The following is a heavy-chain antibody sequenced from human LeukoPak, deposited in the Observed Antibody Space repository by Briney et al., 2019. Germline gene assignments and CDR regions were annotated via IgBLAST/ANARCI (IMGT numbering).Heavy chain of an antibody. CDR3: ARWVQLGAFDI. V-gene: IGHV4-34*01. CDR2: INHSGST. Sequence: PSETLSLTRAVYGGSFSGYYWSWIRQPPGKGLEWIGDINHSGSTNYNPSLKSRVTISGDTSKNQFSLKLSSVTAADTAVYYCARWVQLGAFDIWGQGTMVTVSS. CDR1: GGSFSGYY. J-gene: IGHJ3*02. D-gene: IGHD5-24*01.